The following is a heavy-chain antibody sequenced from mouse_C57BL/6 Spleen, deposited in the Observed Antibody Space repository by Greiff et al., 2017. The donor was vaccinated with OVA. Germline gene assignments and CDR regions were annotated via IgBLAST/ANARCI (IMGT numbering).Heavy chain of an antibody. CDR1: GFSLTSYG. Sequence: QVQLQQSGPGLVQPSQSLSITCTVSGFSLTSYGVHWVRQSPGKGLEWLGVIWSGGSTDYNAAFISRLGIRKDNSKSQVFIKMSRLQADDTAIYYCARNHEYDAVYYFDYWGQGTTLTVSS. V-gene: IGHV2-2*01. D-gene: IGHD2-4*01. CDR2: IWSGGST. CDR3: ARNHEYDAVYYFDY. J-gene: IGHJ2*01.